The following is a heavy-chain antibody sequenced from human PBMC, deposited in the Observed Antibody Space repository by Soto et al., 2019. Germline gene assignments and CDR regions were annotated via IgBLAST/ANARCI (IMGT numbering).Heavy chain of an antibody. D-gene: IGHD6-19*01. CDR2: IYYSGST. J-gene: IGHJ6*02. Sequence: SETLSLTCTVSGDSINNYFWSWIRQPPGKRLEWIGYIYYSGSTDYNPSLRSRVTISVDTSKNQFSLNLRSVTAADTAVYYCARSGASGSSGGYYYFYYGLHVWGQGTTVTVSS. CDR1: GDSINNYF. CDR3: ARSGASGSSGGYYYFYYGLHV. V-gene: IGHV4-59*01.